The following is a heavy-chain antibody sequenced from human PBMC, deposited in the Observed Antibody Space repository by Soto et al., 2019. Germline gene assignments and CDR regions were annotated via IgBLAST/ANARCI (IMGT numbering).Heavy chain of an antibody. CDR1: GYTFTDYY. J-gene: IGHJ6*02. D-gene: IGHD6-19*01. CDR2: INPNSGGT. V-gene: IGHV1-2*02. Sequence: QVQQVQSGAEVKKPGASVKVSCKASGYTFTDYYMHWVRQAPGQGLEWMGWINPNSGGTNYAQKFQGRVTMTRDTSISTAYMELNRLRSDDTAVYYCARDQSPSSGWPGMDVWGQGTTVTVSS. CDR3: ARDQSPSSGWPGMDV.